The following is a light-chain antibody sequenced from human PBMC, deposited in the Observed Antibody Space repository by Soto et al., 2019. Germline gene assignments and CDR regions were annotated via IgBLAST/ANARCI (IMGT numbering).Light chain of an antibody. Sequence: QSALTQPASVSGSPGQSITISCTGTSNDVGGFNLVSWYQQYPGKAPKLMIYDVTKRPSGVPHRFSGSKSGNTASLTISGLQAEDEADYYCCSYAGTYTLVFGGGTKLTVL. CDR2: DVT. CDR3: CSYAGTYTLV. J-gene: IGLJ3*02. CDR1: SNDVGGFNL. V-gene: IGLV2-23*02.